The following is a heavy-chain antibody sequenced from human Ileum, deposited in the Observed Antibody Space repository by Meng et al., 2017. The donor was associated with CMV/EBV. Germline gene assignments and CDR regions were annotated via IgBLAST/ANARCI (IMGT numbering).Heavy chain of an antibody. CDR1: GYTFTDYY. CDR3: ARPKGVPAANDAFDI. V-gene: IGHV1-8*02. Sequence: ASVKVSSKTSGYTFTDYYIHWVRQATGQGLEWMGWMNPNSGNTGYAQKFQGRVTMTRNTSISTAYMELSSLRSEDTAVYYCARPKGVPAANDAFDIWGQGTMVTVSS. CDR2: MNPNSGNT. D-gene: IGHD2-2*01. J-gene: IGHJ3*02.